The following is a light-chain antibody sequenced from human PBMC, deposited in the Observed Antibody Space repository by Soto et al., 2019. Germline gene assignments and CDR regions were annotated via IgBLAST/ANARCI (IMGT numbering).Light chain of an antibody. Sequence: QSVLTQPPSVSGAPGQRVTISCTGSSSNIGADYDVHWYQQRPGTAPKLLIFGNINRPSGVPDRFSGSKSGTSASLAITGSRVEDEVDYSGQSNAGPRVARYVFGPGTKFTAL. V-gene: IGLV1-40*01. CDR2: GNI. CDR1: SSNIGADYD. J-gene: IGLJ1*01. CDR3: QSNAGPRVARYV.